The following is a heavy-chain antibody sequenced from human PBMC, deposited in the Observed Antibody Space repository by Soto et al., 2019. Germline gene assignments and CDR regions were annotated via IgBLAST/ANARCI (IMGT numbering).Heavy chain of an antibody. CDR3: ASQGGGYSSSQYYYYMDV. Sequence: PSQTLSLTCAISGDSVSSNSAAWNWIRPSPSRGLEWLGRTYYRSKWYNDYAVSVKSRITINPDTSKNQFSLQLNSVTPEDTAVYYCASQGGGYSSSQYYYYMDVWGKGTTVTVSS. J-gene: IGHJ6*03. D-gene: IGHD6-6*01. CDR1: GDSVSSNSAA. CDR2: TYYRSKWYN. V-gene: IGHV6-1*01.